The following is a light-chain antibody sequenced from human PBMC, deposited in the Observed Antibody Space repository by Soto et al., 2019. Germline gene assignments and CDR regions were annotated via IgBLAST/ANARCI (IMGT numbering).Light chain of an antibody. CDR1: QGIANN. CDR3: XXYNXVPTWT. V-gene: IGKV1-27*01. J-gene: IGKJ1*01. Sequence: DIQMTQSPSSLSASLGDRVSITCRANQGIANNLAWYQQKPGKVPKLLIYGASALHSGVPSRFSGSGSETEFTLIIXXLQPEDVGXXXXXXYNXVPTWTFGQGTKVEIK. CDR2: GAS.